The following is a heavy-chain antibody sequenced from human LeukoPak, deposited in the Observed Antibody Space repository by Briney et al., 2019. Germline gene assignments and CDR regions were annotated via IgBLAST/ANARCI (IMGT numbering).Heavy chain of an antibody. CDR1: GFTVSSNY. J-gene: IGHJ4*02. V-gene: IGHV3-53*01. Sequence: GGSLRLSCAASGFTVSSNYMSWVRQAPGKGLEWVSVIYSGGSTYYADSVKGRFTISRDNSKNTLYLQMNSLRAEDTAVYYCARLGINYYDSSGYFFDYWGQGTLVTVSS. CDR2: IYSGGST. D-gene: IGHD3-22*01. CDR3: ARLGINYYDSSGYFFDY.